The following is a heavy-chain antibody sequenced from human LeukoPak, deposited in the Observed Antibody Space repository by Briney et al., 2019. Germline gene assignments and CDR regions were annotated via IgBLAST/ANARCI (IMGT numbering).Heavy chain of an antibody. V-gene: IGHV3-23*01. CDR1: GFNFSNYA. CDR2: ISASGGFT. CDR3: AKGRGSSGVNWFDP. Sequence: GGSLRLSCTASGFNFSNYAMTWVRQAPGKGLDWVSVISASGGFTYSADSVKGRFTISRDNSKSTLYLQMNSLRVDDTATYYCAKGRGSSGVNWFDPWGQGTLVTVSS. D-gene: IGHD6-19*01. J-gene: IGHJ5*02.